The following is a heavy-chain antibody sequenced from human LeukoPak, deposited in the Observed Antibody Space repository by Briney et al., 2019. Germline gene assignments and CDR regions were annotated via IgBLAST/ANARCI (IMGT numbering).Heavy chain of an antibody. Sequence: QSGGSLRLSCAASGFTFSSYAMSWVRQAPGKGLEWVSAISGSGGSTYYADSVKGRFTISRDNSKNTLYLQMNSLRAEDTAVYYCATTKGATTVTPIDYWGQGTLVTVSS. CDR3: ATTKGATTVTPIDY. V-gene: IGHV3-23*01. J-gene: IGHJ4*02. D-gene: IGHD4-17*01. CDR1: GFTFSSYA. CDR2: ISGSGGST.